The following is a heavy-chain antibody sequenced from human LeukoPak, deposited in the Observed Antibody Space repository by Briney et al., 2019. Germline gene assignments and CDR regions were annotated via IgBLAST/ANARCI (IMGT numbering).Heavy chain of an antibody. CDR2: INPNSGGT. V-gene: IGHV1-2*02. D-gene: IGHD1-7*01. CDR1: GYTFTGYY. J-gene: IGHJ4*02. Sequence: ASVKVSCKASGYTFTGYYMHWVRQALGQGLEWMGWINPNSGGTNYAQKFQGRVTMTRDTSISTAYMELSRLRSDDTAVYYCARDGGITGTKFDYWGQGTLVTVSS. CDR3: ARDGGITGTKFDY.